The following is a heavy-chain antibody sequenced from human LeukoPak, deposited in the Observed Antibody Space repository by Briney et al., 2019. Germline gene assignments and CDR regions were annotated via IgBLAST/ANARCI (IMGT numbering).Heavy chain of an antibody. CDR2: INSDGSST. V-gene: IGHV3-74*01. J-gene: IGHJ4*02. Sequence: PGGSLRLSCAASGFTFSSYWMHWVRQAPGKGLVWVSRINSDGSSTSYADSVKGRFTISRDNAKNTLYLQMNSLRAEDTAVYYCARGDSGRSDNYDFWSGYSPRLDYWGQGTLVTVSS. CDR1: GFTFSSYW. CDR3: ARGDSGRSDNYDFWSGYSPRLDY. D-gene: IGHD3-3*01.